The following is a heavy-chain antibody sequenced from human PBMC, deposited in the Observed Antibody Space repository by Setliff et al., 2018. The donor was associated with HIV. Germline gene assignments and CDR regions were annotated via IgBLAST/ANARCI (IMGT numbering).Heavy chain of an antibody. CDR3: ARVATGPESFDI. J-gene: IGHJ3*02. CDR1: GGSISSGSYY. Sequence: SETLSLTCTVSGGSISSGSYYWSRIRQPAGKGLEWIGHIYTSGSTNYNPSLKSRVTISVDTSKNQFSLKLSSVTAADTAVYYCARVATGPESFDIWGQGTMVTVSS. V-gene: IGHV4-61*09. CDR2: IYTSGST. D-gene: IGHD3-9*01.